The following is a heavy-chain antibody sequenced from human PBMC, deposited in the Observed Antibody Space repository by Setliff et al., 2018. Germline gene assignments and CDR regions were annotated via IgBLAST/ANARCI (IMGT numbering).Heavy chain of an antibody. J-gene: IGHJ6*02. CDR3: ARVGVYYYDSSGYHRSPYYYYYGMDV. D-gene: IGHD3-22*01. V-gene: IGHV1-18*01. CDR2: ISTYNGDT. Sequence: ASVKVSCKASGYTFTSYGISWVRQAPGQGLEWMGWISTYNGDTNYAQKLQGRVTMTTDTSTSTAYMELRSLRSDDTAVYYCARVGVYYYDSSGYHRSPYYYYYGMDVWGQGTTVTVSS. CDR1: GYTFTSYG.